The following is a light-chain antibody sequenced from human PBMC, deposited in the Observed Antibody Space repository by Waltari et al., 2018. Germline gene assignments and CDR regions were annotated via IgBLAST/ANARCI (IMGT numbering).Light chain of an antibody. J-gene: IGKJ1*01. V-gene: IGKV3-15*01. CDR1: QRVSSN. CDR2: GAS. CDR3: QQYNNWWT. Sequence: EIVMTQSPATLSVSPAERATLSCRASQRVSSNLAWYQQKPEQAPRLLIYGASTRATGIPARFSGSGSGTEFTLTISSLQSEDFAVYYCQQYNNWWTFGQGTKVEIK.